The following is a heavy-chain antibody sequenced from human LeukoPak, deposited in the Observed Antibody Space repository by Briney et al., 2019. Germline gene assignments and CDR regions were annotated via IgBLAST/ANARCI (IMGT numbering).Heavy chain of an antibody. CDR1: GASISSYY. J-gene: IGHJ5*02. D-gene: IGHD1-26*01. V-gene: IGHV4-59*01. CDR2: IYIRGST. Sequence: SETLSLIXSVSGASISSYYWNWIRQPPGKGLEWIGNIYIRGSTNYNPSLESRVTISLDTSKDQFSLKLTSVTAADTAFYYCAKDWELGSWGQGTLVTVSS. CDR3: AKDWELGS.